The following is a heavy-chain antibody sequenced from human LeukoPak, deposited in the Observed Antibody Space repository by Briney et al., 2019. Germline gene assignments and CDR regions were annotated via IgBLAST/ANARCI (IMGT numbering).Heavy chain of an antibody. V-gene: IGHV4-59*01. CDR1: GGSISSYY. CDR2: IYYTGST. CDR3: ARVIAAAGIRYFDY. D-gene: IGHD6-13*01. J-gene: IGHJ4*02. Sequence: SETLSLTCTVSGGSISSYYWSCIRQPPGKGLEWIGYIYYTGSTNYNPSLKSRVTISVDTSKNQFSLKLSSVTAADTAVYYCARVIAAAGIRYFDYWGQGTLVTVSS.